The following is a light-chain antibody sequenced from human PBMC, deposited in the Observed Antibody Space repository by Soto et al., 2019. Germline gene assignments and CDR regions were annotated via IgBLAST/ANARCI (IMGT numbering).Light chain of an antibody. Sequence: IVMTQSPPSLTVTPGEPASISCRSSQRLLHSNGNTFLDWYLQKPGQSPQLLIYLGSNRASGVPDRGSGSEAGTDFTLKISRVEAEDVGVYYCMQALQTPYTFGQGTKLEIK. J-gene: IGKJ2*01. CDR3: MQALQTPYT. CDR1: QRLLHSNGNTF. V-gene: IGKV2-28*01. CDR2: LGS.